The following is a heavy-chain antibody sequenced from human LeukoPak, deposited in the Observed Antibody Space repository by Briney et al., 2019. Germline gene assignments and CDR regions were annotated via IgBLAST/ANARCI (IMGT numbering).Heavy chain of an antibody. CDR3: ARAWDDDAFAI. J-gene: IGHJ3*02. V-gene: IGHV1-3*01. CDR2: INAGNVNT. Sequence: ASVKVSCKASGYTFTSYARHWGRQAPGQRLEWMVWINAGNVNTKYSQKFQRRVTITRETSARTAYMELSSLRSEDPAVSSCARAWDDDAFAIWGQGTMATVSS. CDR1: GYTFTSYA. D-gene: IGHD1-1*01.